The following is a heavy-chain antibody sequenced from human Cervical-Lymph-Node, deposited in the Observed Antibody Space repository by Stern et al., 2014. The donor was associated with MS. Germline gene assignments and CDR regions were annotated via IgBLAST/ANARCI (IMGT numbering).Heavy chain of an antibody. J-gene: IGHJ1*01. CDR1: GYIFTSDD. D-gene: IGHD3-16*01. V-gene: IGHV1-8*01. Sequence: VQLVESGAEVRKPGASVRLSCKASGYIFTSDDINWVRQASGQGLEWMGWMNPDSGDTGFAQKLRGRVTMTRDISTSTAYMELTSVTSEDTAVYYCTKALGHWGQGTKVTVSS. CDR2: MNPDSGDT. CDR3: TKALGH.